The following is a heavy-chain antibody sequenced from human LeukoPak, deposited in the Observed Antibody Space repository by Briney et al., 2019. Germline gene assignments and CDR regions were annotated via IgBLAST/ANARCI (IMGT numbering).Heavy chain of an antibody. CDR3: ARAPNNTDYSAGYWYFDL. V-gene: IGHV3-53*01. CDR2: IYSGGNT. CDR1: GFTVSSNY. J-gene: IGHJ2*01. D-gene: IGHD3-16*01. Sequence: SGGSLRLSCAASGFTVSSNYMSWVRQAPGKGLEWVSVIYSGGNTFYADFVKGRFTISRDNSKNTLYLQMNSLRAEDTAVYYCARAPNNTDYSAGYWYFDLWGRGTLVTVSS.